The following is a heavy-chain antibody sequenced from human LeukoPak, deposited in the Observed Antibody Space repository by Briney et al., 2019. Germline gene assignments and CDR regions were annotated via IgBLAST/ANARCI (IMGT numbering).Heavy chain of an antibody. D-gene: IGHD6-19*01. J-gene: IGHJ4*02. CDR3: ARGPNSFSSGWYGGIPFDY. CDR1: GGSFSGYY. V-gene: IGHV4-34*01. CDR2: INHSGST. Sequence: SETLSLTCAVYGGSFSGYYWSWIRQPPGKGLEWIGGINHSGSTNYNPSLKSRVTISVDTSKNQFSLKLSSVTAADTAVYYCARGPNSFSSGWYGGIPFDYWGQGTLVTVSS.